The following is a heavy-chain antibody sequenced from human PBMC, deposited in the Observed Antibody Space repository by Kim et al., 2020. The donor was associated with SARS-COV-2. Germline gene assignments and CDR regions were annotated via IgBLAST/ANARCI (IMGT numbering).Heavy chain of an antibody. D-gene: IGHD2-15*01. V-gene: IGHV1-18*04. CDR3: AREASLGFVVVVAATGPHYYYYYGMDV. J-gene: IGHJ6*02. CDR2: ISAYNGNT. Sequence: ASVKVSCKASGYTFTSYGISWVRQAPGQGLEWMGWISAYNGNTNYAQKLQGRVTMTTDTSTSTAYMELRSLRSDDTAVYYCAREASLGFVVVVAATGPHYYYYYGMDVWGQGTTVTVSS. CDR1: GYTFTSYG.